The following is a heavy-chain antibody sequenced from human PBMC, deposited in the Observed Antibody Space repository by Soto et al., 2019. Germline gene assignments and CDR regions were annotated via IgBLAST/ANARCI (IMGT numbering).Heavy chain of an antibody. D-gene: IGHD5-18*01. CDR3: ALRVDTAKDV. V-gene: IGHV5-51*01. CDR1: GYSFTSYW. J-gene: IGHJ6*01. Sequence: GESLKISCKGSGYSFTSYWIGWVRQMPGKGLEGRGIIYPGDSDTRYSPSFQGQVTISADKSISTAYLQWSSLKASDTAMYDCALRVDTAKDVWGQGTTVPVSS. CDR2: IYPGDSDT.